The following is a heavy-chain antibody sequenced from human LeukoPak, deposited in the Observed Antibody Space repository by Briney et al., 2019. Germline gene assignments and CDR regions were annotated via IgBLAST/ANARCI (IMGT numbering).Heavy chain of an antibody. CDR1: GGSISSYY. Sequence: SETLSLTCTVSGGSISSYYWSWIRQPPGKGLEWIGYIYYSGSTNYNPSLKSRVTISVDTSKNQFSLKLSSVTAADTAVYYCARLHCSGGSCYSASEGNWFDPWAREPWSPSPQ. CDR3: ARLHCSGGSCYSASEGNWFDP. V-gene: IGHV4-59*08. D-gene: IGHD2-15*01. CDR2: IYYSGST. J-gene: IGHJ5*02.